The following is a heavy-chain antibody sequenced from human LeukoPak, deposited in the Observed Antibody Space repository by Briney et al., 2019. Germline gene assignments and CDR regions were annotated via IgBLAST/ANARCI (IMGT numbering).Heavy chain of an antibody. J-gene: IGHJ3*02. Sequence: SGTLSLTCAVSGGSISSSNWWSWVRQPPGKGLEWIGEIYHSGSTNYNPSLKSRVTISVDKSKNQFSLKLSSVTAADTAVYYCARVGKIADTLNAFDIWGQGTMVTVSS. D-gene: IGHD6-13*01. CDR1: GGSISSSNW. CDR2: IYHSGST. CDR3: ARVGKIADTLNAFDI. V-gene: IGHV4-4*02.